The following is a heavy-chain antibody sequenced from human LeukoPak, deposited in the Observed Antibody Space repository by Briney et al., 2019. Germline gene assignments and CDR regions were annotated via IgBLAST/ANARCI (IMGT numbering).Heavy chain of an antibody. CDR1: GFTFSSYA. J-gene: IGHJ4*02. CDR3: ARIVGATIDY. V-gene: IGHV4-30-4*08. CDR2: IYYSGST. Sequence: LRLSCAASGFTFSSYAMSWVRQAPGKGLEWIGYIYYSGSTYYNPSLKSRVTISVDTSKNQFSPKLSSVTAADTAVYYCARIVGATIDYWGQGTLVTVSS. D-gene: IGHD1-26*01.